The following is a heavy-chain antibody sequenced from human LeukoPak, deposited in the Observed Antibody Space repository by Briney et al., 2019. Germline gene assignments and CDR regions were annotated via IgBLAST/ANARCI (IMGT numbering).Heavy chain of an antibody. J-gene: IGHJ3*01. CDR1: GCTFSTYY. D-gene: IGHD1-14*01. CDR2: ISSSGSTI. V-gene: IGHV3-11*01. CDR3: ARGVHSPGTLDAFDL. Sequence: GGSLRLSCPASGCTFSTYYMSWIRQAPGKGLEWVSYISSSGSTIYYADSVKGRFTINRDNANKSLELEMNSLRVEVSASYHCARGVHSPGTLDAFDLWGHGTMVIVSA.